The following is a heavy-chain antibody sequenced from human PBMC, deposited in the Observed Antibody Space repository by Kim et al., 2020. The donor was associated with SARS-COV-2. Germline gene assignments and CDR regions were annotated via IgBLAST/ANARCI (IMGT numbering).Heavy chain of an antibody. V-gene: IGHV3-30*04. CDR3: ARGSFLEWFRQVWWFDP. CDR1: GFTFSSYA. CDR2: ISYDGSNK. J-gene: IGHJ5*02. D-gene: IGHD3-3*01. Sequence: GGSLRLSCAASGFTFSSYAMHWVRQAPGKGLEWVAVISYDGSNKYYVDSVKGRFTISRDNSKNTLYLQMNSLRAEDTAVYYCARGSFLEWFRQVWWFDPWGQGTLVTVSS.